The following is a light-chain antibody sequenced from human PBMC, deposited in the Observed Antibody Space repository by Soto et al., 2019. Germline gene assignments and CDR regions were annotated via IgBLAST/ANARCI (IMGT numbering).Light chain of an antibody. V-gene: IGKV1-16*02. CDR2: AAA. J-gene: IGKJ4*01. Sequence: DIQMTQSPSSLAASVGDRVTITCRARQGISNYLAWFRQKPGKFPQPLIYAAADLRSGVPSKFSGSGSGTDFTLTISSLQPEDFATYYCQQYYDYPLTFGGGTKVEMK. CDR1: QGISNY. CDR3: QQYYDYPLT.